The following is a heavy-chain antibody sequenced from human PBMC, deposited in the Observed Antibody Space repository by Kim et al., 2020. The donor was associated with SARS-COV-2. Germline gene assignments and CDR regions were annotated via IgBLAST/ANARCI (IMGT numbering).Heavy chain of an antibody. CDR1: GGSISSYY. V-gene: IGHV4-59*13. J-gene: IGHJ6*01. CDR3: ARDGGSSLWFGEFYYYGM. CDR2: IYYSGST. Sequence: SETLSLTCTVSGGSISSYYWSWNRQPPGKGLEWIGYIYYSGSTNYNPSLKSRVTISVDTSKNQFSLKLSSVTAADTAVYYCARDGGSSLWFGEFYYYGM. D-gene: IGHD3-10*01.